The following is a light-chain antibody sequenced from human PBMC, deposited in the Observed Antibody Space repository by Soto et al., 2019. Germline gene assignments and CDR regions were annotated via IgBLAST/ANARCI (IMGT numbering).Light chain of an antibody. CDR3: HQYVSSPLP. Sequence: EIVLTQSPGTLSLSPGEGATVSCRASQSVNSNLLAWFQQKPGQAPRLLIHDASRRATGIPDRFSGSGSGTHFPLSISSLEPPAFAVYYFHQYVSSPLPFGQGAKLEIK. V-gene: IGKV3-20*01. CDR2: DAS. J-gene: IGKJ2*01. CDR1: QSVNSNL.